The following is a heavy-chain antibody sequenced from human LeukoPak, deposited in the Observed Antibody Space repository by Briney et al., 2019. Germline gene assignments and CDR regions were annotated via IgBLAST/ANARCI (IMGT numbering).Heavy chain of an antibody. J-gene: IGHJ4*02. D-gene: IGHD6-13*01. V-gene: IGHV3-30-3*01. Sequence: GGSLRLSCVTSGFTFLDFAVHWVRQAPGKGLEWVAVMSYDGNNIYYADSVKGRFTLSRDSSKNTLYLQMNSLRPEDTAVYYCTREWGAAADYWGQGTLVTVSS. CDR3: TREWGAAADY. CDR1: GFTFLDFA. CDR2: MSYDGNNI.